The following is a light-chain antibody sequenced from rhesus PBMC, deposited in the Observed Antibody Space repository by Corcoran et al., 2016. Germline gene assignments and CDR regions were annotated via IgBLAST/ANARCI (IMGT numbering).Light chain of an antibody. CDR3: QQGYNDPLT. J-gene: IGKJ4*01. V-gene: IGKV1-43*03. Sequence: DIQMTQSPSSLSASVGDRVTITCQASQSLSNFLNWYQPKPGKIPKLLIYRASSLQSGIPSRFSGSGSGTDFTLTISSLQPEDVATYDCQQGYNDPLTFGGGTKVELK. CDR1: QSLSNF. CDR2: RAS.